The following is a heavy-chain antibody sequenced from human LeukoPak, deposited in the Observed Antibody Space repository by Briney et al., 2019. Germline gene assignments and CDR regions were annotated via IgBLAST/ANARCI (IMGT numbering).Heavy chain of an antibody. CDR2: INHSGST. Sequence: SETLSLTCAVYGGSFSGYYWSWIRQPPWKGLEWIGEINHSGSTNYNPSLKSRVTISVDTSKNQFSLKLSSVTAADTAVYYCASRRVAAPAPLDPWGQGTLVTVSS. V-gene: IGHV4-34*01. J-gene: IGHJ5*02. D-gene: IGHD1-14*01. CDR1: GGSFSGYY. CDR3: ASRRVAAPAPLDP.